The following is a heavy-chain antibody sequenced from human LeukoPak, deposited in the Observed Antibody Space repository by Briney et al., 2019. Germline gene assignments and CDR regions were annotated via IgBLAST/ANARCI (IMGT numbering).Heavy chain of an antibody. CDR1: EYTFTDYY. CDR2: INPSNGGA. CDR3: ARSPHYENIRGTYRYTCRFDP. D-gene: IGHD3-16*02. Sequence: ASVKVSCKASEYTFTDYYIHWVRQAPGQGLEWMGWINPSNGGANYAQKFQGRVTMTRDMSTSTAYMDLSRLTSDDTAIYYCARSPHYENIRGTYRYTCRFDPWGQGTLVTVSS. J-gene: IGHJ5*02. V-gene: IGHV1-2*02.